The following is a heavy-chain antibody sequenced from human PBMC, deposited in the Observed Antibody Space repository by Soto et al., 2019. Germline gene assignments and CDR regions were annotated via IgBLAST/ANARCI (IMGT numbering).Heavy chain of an antibody. CDR2: ISNSGGST. CDR1: GFTLSSYF. Sequence: DVQLLESGGGMVQPGGSLRLSCVASGFTLSSYFMTWVRQAPGKGLEWVSAISNSGGSTYYADSVKGRFTISRDNSHNPLYLEMNNLRAEDTARYYCAKDLEKWLVQLGGLDTWGQGGQVTVSS. D-gene: IGHD6-19*01. J-gene: IGHJ5*02. V-gene: IGHV3-23*01. CDR3: AKDLEKWLVQLGGLDT.